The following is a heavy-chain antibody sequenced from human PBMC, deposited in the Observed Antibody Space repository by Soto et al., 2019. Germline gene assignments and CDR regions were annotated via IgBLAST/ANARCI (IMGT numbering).Heavy chain of an antibody. V-gene: IGHV3-53*01. CDR3: ARRPRWYFDY. CDR1: GFTVSSNY. CDR2: IYSGGST. Sequence: PGGSLRLSCAASGFTVSSNYMSWVRQAPGKGLEWVSVIYSGGSTYYADSVKGRFTISRDNSKNTLYLPMNSLRAEDTAVYYCARRPRWYFDYWGQGTLVTVSS. J-gene: IGHJ4*02. D-gene: IGHD3-16*01.